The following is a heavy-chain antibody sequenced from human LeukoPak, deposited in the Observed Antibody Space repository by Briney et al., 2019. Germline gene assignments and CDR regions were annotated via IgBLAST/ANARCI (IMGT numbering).Heavy chain of an antibody. CDR3: ARDQGVLKWLFFDY. D-gene: IGHD3-3*01. Sequence: ASVKVSCKASGGTFSSYAISWVRQAPGQGLEWMGGIIPIFGTANYAQKFQGRVTITADESTSTAYMELSSLRSEDTAVYYCARDQGVLKWLFFDYWGQGTLVTVSS. V-gene: IGHV1-69*01. CDR1: GGTFSSYA. J-gene: IGHJ4*02. CDR2: IIPIFGTA.